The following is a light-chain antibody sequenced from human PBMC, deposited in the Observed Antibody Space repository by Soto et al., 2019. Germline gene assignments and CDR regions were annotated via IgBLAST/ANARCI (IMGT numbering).Light chain of an antibody. Sequence: DIQMTQSPSSVSASVGDRVSITCRASQDISSWLGWYQQKPGKAPKVLIYVASSLQSGVPSRFSGSGSGTDFTLTISSLQPGDFATYYCQQANSLPLTFGGGTKVEIK. CDR3: QQANSLPLT. CDR1: QDISSW. CDR2: VAS. J-gene: IGKJ4*01. V-gene: IGKV1-12*01.